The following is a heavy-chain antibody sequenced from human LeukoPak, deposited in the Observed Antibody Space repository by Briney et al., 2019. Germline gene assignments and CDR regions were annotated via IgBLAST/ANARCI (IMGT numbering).Heavy chain of an antibody. D-gene: IGHD2-21*01. J-gene: IGHJ6*03. CDR3: ARAPTPYFTYYMDV. CDR1: GFSFSGFG. Sequence: GGSLRLSCAASGFSFSGFGMNWVRQAPGKGLEWISYIGSSGSAGGNIYYAVSVKGRFTVSRDSAKDPLFLQMNSLQDADTAVYYCARAPTPYFTYYMDVWGKGTTVTVSS. V-gene: IGHV3-48*02. CDR2: IGSSGSAGGNI.